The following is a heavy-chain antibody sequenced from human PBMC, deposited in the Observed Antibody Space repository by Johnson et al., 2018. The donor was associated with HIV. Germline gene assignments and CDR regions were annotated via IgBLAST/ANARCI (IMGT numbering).Heavy chain of an antibody. Sequence: QVQLVESGGGVVQPGRSLRLSCAASGFTFSSYAMHWVRQAPGKGLERVAVISYDGSNKYYADYVKGRVNISRDNYKNTLYLQMHSLRAEDTAVYYCARDFIAPELGDAFDIWGQGTMVTVSS. J-gene: IGHJ3*02. CDR2: ISYDGSNK. D-gene: IGHD6-25*01. V-gene: IGHV3-30-3*01. CDR1: GFTFSSYA. CDR3: ARDFIAPELGDAFDI.